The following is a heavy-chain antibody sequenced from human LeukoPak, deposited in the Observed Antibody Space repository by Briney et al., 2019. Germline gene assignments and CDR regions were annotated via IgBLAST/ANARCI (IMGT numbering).Heavy chain of an antibody. D-gene: IGHD3-9*01. CDR3: ARVPLQPVAIFRHAENWFDP. J-gene: IGHJ5*02. V-gene: IGHV1-8*01. Sequence: EASVKVSCKASGYTFTSYDINWVRQATGQGLEWMGWMNPNSDNTGYAQKFQGRVTMTRNTSISTAYMELSSLRSEDTAVYYCARVPLQPVAIFRHAENWFDPWGQGTLVTVSS. CDR1: GYTFTSYD. CDR2: MNPNSDNT.